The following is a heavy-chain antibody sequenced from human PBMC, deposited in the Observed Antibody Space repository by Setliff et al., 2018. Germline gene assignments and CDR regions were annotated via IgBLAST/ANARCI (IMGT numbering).Heavy chain of an antibody. Sequence: ASVKVSCKASGYTFTDDYMYWVKQAPGKGLEWMGRIDPEDGKTVYAEKFQGRFTISRDNAKNSLYLQMNSLRAEDTAVYYCARDLNARILTVYYDAFDVWGQGTLVTVSS. CDR2: IDPEDGKT. D-gene: IGHD3-9*01. V-gene: IGHV1-69-2*01. CDR1: GYTFTDDY. CDR3: ARDLNARILTVYYDAFDV. J-gene: IGHJ3*01.